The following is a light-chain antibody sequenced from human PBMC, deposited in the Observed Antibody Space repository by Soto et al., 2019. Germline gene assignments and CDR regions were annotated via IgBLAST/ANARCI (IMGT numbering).Light chain of an antibody. J-gene: IGLJ2*01. Sequence: QSALTHPPSATGSPGKSFTISCTGTSRDIGGYDFVSWYQQHPGKAPKLLIYAVIKRPSGVPDSFSGSRSGNTSSLTFAGLETDDEAAYYCLSYRGSNNLVFGGGTNVTVL. CDR2: AVI. CDR1: SRDIGGYDF. V-gene: IGLV2-8*01. CDR3: LSYRGSNNLV.